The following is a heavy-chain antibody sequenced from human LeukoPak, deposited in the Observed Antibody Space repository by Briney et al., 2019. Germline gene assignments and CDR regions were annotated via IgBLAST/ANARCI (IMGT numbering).Heavy chain of an antibody. CDR1: GFTFSSYA. D-gene: IGHD5/OR15-5a*01. CDR3: ARDPTQYLRYGHFDY. CDR2: INNVASHI. V-gene: IGHV3-21*01. J-gene: IGHJ4*02. Sequence: GGSLRLSCAASGFTFSSYAMSWVRQAPGKGLEWVSSINNVASHIYYAHSVKGRFTIPRDNAKNSLYLQMNSLSDEDTAVYYCARDPTQYLRYGHFDYWGQGTLVTVSS.